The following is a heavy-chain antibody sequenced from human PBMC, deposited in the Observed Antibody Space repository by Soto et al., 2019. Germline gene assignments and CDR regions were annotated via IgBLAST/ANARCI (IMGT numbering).Heavy chain of an antibody. Sequence: GGSLRLSCAASGFTFSTYAMGWVRQAPGKGLEWVSVISGSGDSTYYADSVKGRFTISRDNSKNTLYLQVNSLRAEDTAVYYCARDGYCSGGSCYSVPVFDYWGQGTLVTVS. J-gene: IGHJ4*02. CDR2: ISGSGDST. CDR3: ARDGYCSGGSCYSVPVFDY. CDR1: GFTFSTYA. V-gene: IGHV3-23*01. D-gene: IGHD2-15*01.